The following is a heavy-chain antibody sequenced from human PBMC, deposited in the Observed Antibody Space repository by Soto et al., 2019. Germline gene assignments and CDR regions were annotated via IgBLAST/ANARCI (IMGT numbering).Heavy chain of an antibody. D-gene: IGHD6-6*01. CDR3: AREVAARRWPDY. V-gene: IGHV3-74*01. CDR2: INSDGSST. J-gene: IGHJ4*02. CDR1: GFTFSSYW. Sequence: GGSLRLSCAASGFTFSSYWMHWVRQAPGKGLVWVSRINSDGSSTSYADSVKGRFTISRDNAKNTLYLQMNSLRAEDTAVYYCAREVAARRWPDYWGQGTLVTVSS.